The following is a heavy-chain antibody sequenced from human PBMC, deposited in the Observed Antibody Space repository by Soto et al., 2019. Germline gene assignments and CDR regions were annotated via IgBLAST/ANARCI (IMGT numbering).Heavy chain of an antibody. CDR3: ARDRSGGHPFGFYYYYGMDD. CDR1: GYNIVSYG. Sequence: QVKLVQSGAEVKMPGASVRVSCEASGYNIVSYGLSWVRQAPGHGPEWLGSISANDGQTEYSQSFKGRLTMTRDTSTSTVYMDLRSLTSDDTAIYYCARDRSGGHPFGFYYYYGMDDWGQGTAVSVFS. D-gene: IGHD2-15*01. CDR2: ISANDGQT. J-gene: IGHJ6*02. V-gene: IGHV1-18*04.